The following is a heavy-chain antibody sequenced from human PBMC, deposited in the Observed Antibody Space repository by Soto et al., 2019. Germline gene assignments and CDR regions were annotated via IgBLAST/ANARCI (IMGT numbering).Heavy chain of an antibody. Sequence: GGSLRLSCAASGFTFSSYAMSWVRQAPGKGLEWVSAISGSGGSTYYADSVKGRFTISRDNSKNTLYLQMNSLRAEDTAVYYCAKAAYYDSSGDIYFDDWGQGTLVTVSS. J-gene: IGHJ4*02. CDR2: ISGSGGST. CDR3: AKAAYYDSSGDIYFDD. CDR1: GFTFSSYA. D-gene: IGHD3-22*01. V-gene: IGHV3-23*01.